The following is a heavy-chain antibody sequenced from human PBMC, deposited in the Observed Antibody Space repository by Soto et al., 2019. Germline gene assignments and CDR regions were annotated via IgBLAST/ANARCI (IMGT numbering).Heavy chain of an antibody. D-gene: IGHD3-3*01. CDR2: IIPIFGTA. J-gene: IGHJ6*02. Sequence: QVQLVQSGAEVKKPGSSVKVSCKASGGTFSSYAISWVRQVPGQGLEWMGGIIPIFGTANYAQKFQGRVTITADESTSTAYMELSSLRSEDTAVYYCASGDYDFWSGPGGGMDVWGQGTTVTVSS. V-gene: IGHV1-69*12. CDR3: ASGDYDFWSGPGGGMDV. CDR1: GGTFSSYA.